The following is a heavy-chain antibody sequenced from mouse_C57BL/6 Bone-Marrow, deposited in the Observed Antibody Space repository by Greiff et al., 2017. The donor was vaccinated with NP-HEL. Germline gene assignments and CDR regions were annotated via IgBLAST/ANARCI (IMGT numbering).Heavy chain of an antibody. CDR2: IDPETGGT. V-gene: IGHV1-15*01. D-gene: IGHD1-1*01. J-gene: IGHJ1*03. CDR1: GYTFTDYE. CDR3: TSSSYWYFDV. Sequence: QVHVKQSGAELVRPGASVTLSCKASGYTFTDYEMHWVKQTPVHGLEWIGAIDPETGGTAYNQKFKGKAILTADKSSSTAYMELRSLTSEDSAVYYCTSSSYWYFDVWGTRTTVTVSS.